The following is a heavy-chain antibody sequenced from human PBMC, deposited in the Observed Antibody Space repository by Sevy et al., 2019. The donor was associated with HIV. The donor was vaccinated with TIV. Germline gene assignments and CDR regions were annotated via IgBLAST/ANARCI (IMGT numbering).Heavy chain of an antibody. Sequence: GGSLRLSCAASGFTFSSYSMNWVRQAPGKGLEWVSYISSSSSTIYYADSVKGRFTISRDNAKNSLYLQMNSLRDEDTAVYYCARVIQDRPGYIYGGKDCFDPWGQGTLVTVSS. V-gene: IGHV3-48*02. J-gene: IGHJ5*02. CDR3: ARVIQDRPGYIYGGKDCFDP. CDR1: GFTFSSYS. CDR2: ISSSSSTI. D-gene: IGHD5-18*01.